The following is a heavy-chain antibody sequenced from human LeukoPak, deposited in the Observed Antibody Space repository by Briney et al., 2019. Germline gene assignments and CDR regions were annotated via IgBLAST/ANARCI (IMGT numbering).Heavy chain of an antibody. CDR2: IRYDGSNK. J-gene: IGHJ6*03. CDR1: GFTFSDYY. CDR3: AKSSPRPPAAPYYYYMDV. V-gene: IGHV3-30*02. D-gene: IGHD2-2*01. Sequence: PGGSLRLSCAASGFTFSDYYMSWIRQAPGKGLEWVAFIRYDGSNKYYADSVKGRFTISRDNSKNTLYLQMNSLRAEDTAVYYCAKSSPRPPAAPYYYYMDVWGKGTTVTISS.